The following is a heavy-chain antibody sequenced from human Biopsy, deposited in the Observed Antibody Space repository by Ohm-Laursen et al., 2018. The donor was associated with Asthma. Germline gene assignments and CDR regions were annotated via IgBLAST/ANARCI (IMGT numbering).Heavy chain of an antibody. CDR3: ASDFPKDYVRYNFQF. CDR1: GYSLTDLS. Sequence: ASVRVSCKISGYSLTDLSMHWVRQAPGQGLEWMGGHDHEEGGTVNARRFQGRVTMTEDTSTDTACMELSSLSSDDTAVYYCASDFPKDYVRYNFQFWGQGTLVTVSS. J-gene: IGHJ4*02. CDR2: HDHEEGGT. V-gene: IGHV1-24*01. D-gene: IGHD4-17*01.